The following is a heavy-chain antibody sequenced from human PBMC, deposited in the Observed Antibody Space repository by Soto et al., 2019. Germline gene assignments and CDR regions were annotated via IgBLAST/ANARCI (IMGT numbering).Heavy chain of an antibody. CDR3: AKTANGWFSAFEI. CDR1: GFTFSSYA. D-gene: IGHD6-19*01. CDR2: ISGSGGTT. Sequence: EVQLLESGGGLVQPGGSLRLSCAASGFTFSSYAMSWVRQAPGKGLEWVSAISGSGGTTYYADSVKGRFTFSSDNSKNTLYLQMTSLRAEDTAVYYCAKTANGWFSAFEIWGQGTMVTVSS. J-gene: IGHJ3*02. V-gene: IGHV3-23*01.